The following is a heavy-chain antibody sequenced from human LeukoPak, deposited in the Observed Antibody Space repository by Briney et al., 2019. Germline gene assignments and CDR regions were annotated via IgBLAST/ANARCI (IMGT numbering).Heavy chain of an antibody. CDR3: ASEMATMGFDY. J-gene: IGHJ4*02. CDR1: GFTFSSYA. V-gene: IGHV3-30*04. Sequence: GGSLRLSCAASGFTFSSYAMHWVRQAPGKGLEWVAVISYDGSNKYYADSVKGRFTISRDNSKNTLYLQMNSLRAEDTAVYYCASEMATMGFDYWGQGTLVTVSS. CDR2: ISYDGSNK. D-gene: IGHD5-24*01.